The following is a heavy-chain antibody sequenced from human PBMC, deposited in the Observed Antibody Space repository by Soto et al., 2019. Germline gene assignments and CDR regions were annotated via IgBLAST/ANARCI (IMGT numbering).Heavy chain of an antibody. CDR2: ITGTGGNT. V-gene: IGHV3-23*01. CDR3: ARIRGYWYGLDV. CDR1: GFPLSTYG. Sequence: GESLKISCAASGFPLSTYGMTWVRQAPGKGLEWVSAITGTGGNTYYVDSVKGRFTSSRDNSKNMLYLQVNSLRVEDTAVYYCARIRGYWYGLDVWGQGTTVTVSS. J-gene: IGHJ6*02.